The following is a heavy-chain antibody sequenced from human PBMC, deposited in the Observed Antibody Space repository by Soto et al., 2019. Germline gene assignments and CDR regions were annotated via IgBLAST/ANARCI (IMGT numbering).Heavy chain of an antibody. CDR3: ARESHDILTGPPWVWYFDL. Sequence: QVQLQQWGAGPLRPLETLSLTCGVSGGSFSGYYWAWIRQSPGKGLEWIGEINDRGSINYNPSLKSRVSMSVDTSKNHYSLKLTSVAAADTAVYYCARESHDILTGPPWVWYFDLWGRGTLVTVSS. J-gene: IGHJ2*01. V-gene: IGHV4-34*01. CDR1: GGSFSGYY. CDR2: INDRGSI. D-gene: IGHD3-9*01.